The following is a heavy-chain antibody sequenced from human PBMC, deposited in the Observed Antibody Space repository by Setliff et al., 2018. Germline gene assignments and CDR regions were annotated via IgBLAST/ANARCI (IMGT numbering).Heavy chain of an antibody. V-gene: IGHV4-4*08. CDR1: GGCISSYY. Sequence: PSETLSLTCTVSGGCISSYYWIWIRQPPGKGLEWIGYIYSSGRTNYNPSLKIRVTLSVDTSNNQFSLKVSSVTAAGTAVYYCARAPPIRYSGSYEYFYMDVWGKGTTVTVSS. CDR2: IYSSGRT. D-gene: IGHD1-26*01. CDR3: ARAPPIRYSGSYEYFYMDV. J-gene: IGHJ6*03.